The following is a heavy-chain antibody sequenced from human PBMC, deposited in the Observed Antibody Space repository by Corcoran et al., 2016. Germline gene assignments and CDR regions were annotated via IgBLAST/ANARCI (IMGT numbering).Heavy chain of an antibody. J-gene: IGHJ5*02. CDR2: IGTAGDT. Sequence: EVQLVESGGGLVQPGGSLRLSCAASGFTFSSYDMHWVRQATGKGLEWVSAIGTAGDTYYPGSVKGRFTISRENAKNSLYLQMNSLRAEDTAVYYCARGPGPTTVTTGWFDPWGQGTLVTVSS. CDR3: ARGPGPTTVTTGWFDP. CDR1: GFTFSSYD. V-gene: IGHV3-13*01. D-gene: IGHD4-17*01.